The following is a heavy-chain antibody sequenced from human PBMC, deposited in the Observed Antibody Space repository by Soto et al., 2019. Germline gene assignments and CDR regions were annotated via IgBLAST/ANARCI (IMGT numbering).Heavy chain of an antibody. Sequence: QVQLVQSGAEVKKPGSSVKVSCKASGGTFSSYAISWVRQAPGQGLEWMGGIIPIFGTANYAQKFKGRVTITADKSTSTAYMELSSLRSEDTAVYYCARVPDCSSWYWPLIGGNWFDPWGQGTLVTVSS. J-gene: IGHJ5*02. D-gene: IGHD6-13*01. CDR1: GGTFSSYA. CDR3: ARVPDCSSWYWPLIGGNWFDP. CDR2: IIPIFGTA. V-gene: IGHV1-69*06.